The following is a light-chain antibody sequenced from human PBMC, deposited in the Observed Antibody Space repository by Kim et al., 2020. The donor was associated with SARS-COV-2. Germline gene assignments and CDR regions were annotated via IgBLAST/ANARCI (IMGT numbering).Light chain of an antibody. CDR3: QQRSNSPPWT. CDR1: QFVARY. V-gene: IGKV3-11*01. CDR2: DAS. Sequence: EIVLTQSPATLSLSPGERATLSCRASQFVARYLAWYQHKPGQAPRLLIYDASNRATGIPARFSGSGSGTDFTLTISSLEPEDFAVYYCQQRSNSPPWTFGQGTKVDIK. J-gene: IGKJ1*01.